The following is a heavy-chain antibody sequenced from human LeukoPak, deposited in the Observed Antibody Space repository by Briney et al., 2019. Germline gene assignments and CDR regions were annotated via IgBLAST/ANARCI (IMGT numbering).Heavy chain of an antibody. CDR2: IYYSGNT. CDR1: GDSISSSNSY. CDR3: ARGALKWELPPIRARKSYYFDY. V-gene: IGHV4-39*01. D-gene: IGHD1-26*01. J-gene: IGHJ4*02. Sequence: SETLSLTCTVSGDSISSSNSYWGWIRQPPGKGLEWIGSIYYSGNTYYNASLKSRVTISVDTSKNQFSLKLTSVTAADTAVYYCARGALKWELPPIRARKSYYFDYWGQGTLVTVSS.